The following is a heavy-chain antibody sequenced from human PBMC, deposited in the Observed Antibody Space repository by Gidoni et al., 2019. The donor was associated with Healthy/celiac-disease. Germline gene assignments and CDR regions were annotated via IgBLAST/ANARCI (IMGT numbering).Heavy chain of an antibody. CDR2: IYSGGST. Sequence: EVQLVESGGGLVQPGGSLRLSCAASGFTVSSNYMNWVRQAPGKGLEWVSVIYSGGSTYYADSVKGRFTISRDNSKNTLYLQMNSLRAEDTAVYYCASFANNPSSWYFAFDIWGQGTMVTVSS. V-gene: IGHV3-66*01. CDR1: GFTVSSNY. J-gene: IGHJ3*02. D-gene: IGHD6-13*01. CDR3: ASFANNPSSWYFAFDI.